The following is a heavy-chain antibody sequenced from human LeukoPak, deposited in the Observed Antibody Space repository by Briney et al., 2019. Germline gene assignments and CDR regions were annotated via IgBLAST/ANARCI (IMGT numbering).Heavy chain of an antibody. CDR2: IYYSGST. Sequence: SETLSLTCTVSGGSISSYYWSWIRQPPGKGLEWIGYIYYSGSTNYNPSLKSRVTISVDTSKNQCSLKLSSVTAADTAVYYCATLTGGDDAFDIWGQGTMVTVSS. V-gene: IGHV4-59*01. CDR1: GGSISSYY. CDR3: ATLTGGDDAFDI. J-gene: IGHJ3*02. D-gene: IGHD4-23*01.